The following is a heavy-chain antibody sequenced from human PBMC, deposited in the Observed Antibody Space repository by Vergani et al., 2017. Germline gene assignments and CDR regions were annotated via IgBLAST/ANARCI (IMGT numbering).Heavy chain of an antibody. CDR1: GESLSGNYW. Sequence: QVQLPESGPGLVKPPGTLSLTCSVSGESLSGNYWWSWVRQPPGKGLEWIGKIFHTGTTSFNPSLKSRATISMDQSKNQFSLKLNSVTAADTAVYYCATIPLWYGTSADFDFWGQGTLVTVSS. CDR3: ATIPLWYGTSADFDF. D-gene: IGHD2-21*01. CDR2: IFHTGTT. V-gene: IGHV4-4*03. J-gene: IGHJ4*02.